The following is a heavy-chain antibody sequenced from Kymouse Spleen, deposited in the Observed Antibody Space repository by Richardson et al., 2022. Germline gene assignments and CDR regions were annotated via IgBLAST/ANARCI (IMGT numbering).Heavy chain of an antibody. J-gene: IGHJ4*02. V-gene: IGHV3-74*01. CDR3: ARAGYCTNGVCSNFDY. CDR2: INSDGSST. D-gene: IGHD2-8*01. Sequence: EVQLVESGGGLVQPGGSLRLSCAASGFTFSSYWMHWVRQAPGKGLVWVSRINSDGSSTSYADSVKGRFTISRDNAKNTLYLQMNSLRAEDTAVYYCARAGYCTNGVCSNFDYWGQGTLVTVSS. CDR1: GFTFSSYW.